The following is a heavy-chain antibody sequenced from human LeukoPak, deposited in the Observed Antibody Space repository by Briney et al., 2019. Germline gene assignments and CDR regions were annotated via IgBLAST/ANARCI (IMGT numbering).Heavy chain of an antibody. CDR1: GGTFSSYA. Sequence: GASVKASCKASGGTFSSYAISWVRQAPGQGLEWMGGIIPIFGTANYAQKFQGRVTITADESTSTAYMELSSLRSEDTAVYYCAGRLEPAADYWGQGTLVTVSS. V-gene: IGHV1-69*13. J-gene: IGHJ4*02. CDR3: AGRLEPAADY. D-gene: IGHD6-25*01. CDR2: IIPIFGTA.